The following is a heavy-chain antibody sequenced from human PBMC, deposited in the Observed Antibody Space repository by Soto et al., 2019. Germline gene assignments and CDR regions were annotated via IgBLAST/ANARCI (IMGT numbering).Heavy chain of an antibody. D-gene: IGHD3-16*01. Sequence: RRLSCAASGFKFSNYAMSWVRQAPGKGLEWVSLISATGGGTYYADSVQGRFTISSDTSHNTLYIQVHNLTAEDTAVYYCAKDRRAGGNSAFYFDFWGQGAQVTVSS. CDR2: ISATGGGT. J-gene: IGHJ4*03. CDR3: AKDRRAGGNSAFYFDF. CDR1: GFKFSNYA. V-gene: IGHV3-23*01.